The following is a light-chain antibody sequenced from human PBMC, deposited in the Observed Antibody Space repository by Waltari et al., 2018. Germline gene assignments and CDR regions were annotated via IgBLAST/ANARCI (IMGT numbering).Light chain of an antibody. J-gene: IGKJ4*01. V-gene: IGKV3-20*01. Sequence: ELVLPQSPGTLSLSPGERAPLSCRASQSISTNYLAWYQQRPGQPPSLLIYGASTRATGIPDRFSGSGSATDFTLTISRLEPEDFAVYYCQHYGTSPLTFGGGTKVEIK. CDR2: GAS. CDR3: QHYGTSPLT. CDR1: QSISTNY.